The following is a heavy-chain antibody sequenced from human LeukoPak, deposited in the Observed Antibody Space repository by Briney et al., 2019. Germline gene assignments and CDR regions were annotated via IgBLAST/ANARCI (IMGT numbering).Heavy chain of an antibody. D-gene: IGHD6-13*01. J-gene: IGHJ4*02. V-gene: IGHV3-7*01. CDR2: IKQDGSEK. Sequence: PGGSLRLSCAASGFTFSSYWMSWVRQAPGKGLEWVANIKQDGSEKYYVDSVKGRFTISRDNAKNSLYLQTNSLRAEDTAVYYCASPGIAAAGYYFDYWGQGTLVTVSS. CDR3: ASPGIAAAGYYFDY. CDR1: GFTFSSYW.